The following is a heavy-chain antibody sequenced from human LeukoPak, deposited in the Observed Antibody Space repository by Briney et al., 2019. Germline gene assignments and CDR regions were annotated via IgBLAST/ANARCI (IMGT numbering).Heavy chain of an antibody. Sequence: PSETLSLTCAVYGGSFSGYYWSWIRQPPGKGLEWIGEINHSGSTNYNPSLKSRVTISVDTSKNQFSLKLSSVTAADTAVYYCARYCGGDCYSSYYYYYGMDVWGQGTTVTVSS. D-gene: IGHD2-21*02. J-gene: IGHJ6*02. V-gene: IGHV4-34*01. CDR1: GGSFSGYY. CDR2: INHSGST. CDR3: ARYCGGDCYSSYYYYYGMDV.